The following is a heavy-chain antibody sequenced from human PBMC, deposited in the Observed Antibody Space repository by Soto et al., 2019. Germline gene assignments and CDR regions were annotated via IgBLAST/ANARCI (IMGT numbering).Heavy chain of an antibody. D-gene: IGHD1-7*01. V-gene: IGHV3-33*01. CDR1: GFTFSSYG. CDR3: ARGSDWNLSFDY. J-gene: IGHJ4*02. CDR2: IWYDGGNK. Sequence: HPGGSLRLSCAASGFTFSSYGMHWVRQAPGKGLEWVAVIWYDGGNKYYADSVKGRFTISRDNSKNTLYLQMNSLRAEDTAVYYCARGSDWNLSFDYWGQGTLVTVSS.